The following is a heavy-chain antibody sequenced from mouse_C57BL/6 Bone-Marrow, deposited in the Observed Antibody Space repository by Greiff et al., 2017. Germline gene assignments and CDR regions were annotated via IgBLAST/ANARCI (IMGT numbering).Heavy chain of an antibody. CDR2: INYDGSST. J-gene: IGHJ2*01. CDR3: ARERYYCFDY. CDR1: GFTFSDYY. D-gene: IGHD2-14*01. Sequence: EVKLVESEGGLVQPGSSMKLSCTASGFTFSDYYMAWVRQVPEKGLEWVANINYDGSSTYYLDSLKSRFIISRDNAKNILYLQKSSLKSEDTATYYCARERYYCFDYWGQGTTLTVSA. V-gene: IGHV5-16*01.